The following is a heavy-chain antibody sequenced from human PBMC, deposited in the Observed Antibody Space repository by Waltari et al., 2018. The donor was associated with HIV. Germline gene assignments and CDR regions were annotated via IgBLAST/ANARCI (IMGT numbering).Heavy chain of an antibody. CDR1: VGHVSTYY. D-gene: IGHD2-2*01. CDR2: IFYSGST. Sequence: QVKLQESGPGLVKPSETLSLNCSVSVGHVSTYYWNWIRQPPGKGLEWIGGIFYSGSTSYSPSFRSRVTMSIDTSKDYFSLRLDSVTAADTALYYCARRPVIPSTIRNAFDVWSQGTMVTVSS. J-gene: IGHJ3*01. CDR3: ARRPVIPSTIRNAFDV. V-gene: IGHV4-59*02.